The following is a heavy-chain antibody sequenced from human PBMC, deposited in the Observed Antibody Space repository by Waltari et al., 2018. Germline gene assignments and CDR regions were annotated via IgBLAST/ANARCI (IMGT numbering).Heavy chain of an antibody. CDR1: GGSISSSSYY. J-gene: IGHJ5*02. Sequence: QLQLQESGPGLVKPSETLSLTCTVSGGSISSSSYYWGWIRQPPGKGLEWIGSIYYSGGTYYNPSLKSRVTISVDTSKNQFSLKLSSVTAADMAVYYCARRYDSFVDPWGQGTLVTVSS. CDR3: ARRYDSFVDP. V-gene: IGHV4-39*01. CDR2: IYYSGGT. D-gene: IGHD3-3*01.